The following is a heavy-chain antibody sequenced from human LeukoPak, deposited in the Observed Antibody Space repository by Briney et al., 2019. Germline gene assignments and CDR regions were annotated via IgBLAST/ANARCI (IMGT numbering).Heavy chain of an antibody. J-gene: IGHJ4*02. V-gene: IGHV3-30*04. CDR1: GFIFSSYA. CDR3: ARPPSSSGWSAFDY. Sequence: GGSLRLSCAASGFIFSSYAMHWVRQAPGKGLEWVAVITNDGRNKYYADSVKGRFTISRDNFKNTLYLEINSLRAEDTAVYYCARPPSSSGWSAFDYWGQGTLVTVSS. CDR2: ITNDGRNK. D-gene: IGHD6-19*01.